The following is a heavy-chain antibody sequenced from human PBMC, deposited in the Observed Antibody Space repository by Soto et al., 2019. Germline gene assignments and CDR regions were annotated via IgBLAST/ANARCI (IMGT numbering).Heavy chain of an antibody. V-gene: IGHV2-5*01. D-gene: IGHD6-19*01. CDR2: IYWNDDK. CDR1: GFSLSTSAVG. CDR3: AHGSGWLSDY. Sequence: QITLKESGPTLLKPTQTLTLTCTFSGFSLSTSAVGVNWIRQPPGKALEWLALIYWNDDKHYTPSLSGRLTITKDTPKNQVVLTMTNTNPVDTATYYCAHGSGWLSDYWGQGILVTVSS. J-gene: IGHJ4*02.